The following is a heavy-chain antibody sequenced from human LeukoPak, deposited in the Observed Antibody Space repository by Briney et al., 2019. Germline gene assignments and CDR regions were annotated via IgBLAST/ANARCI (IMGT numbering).Heavy chain of an antibody. Sequence: PGRSLRLSCAASGFSFSSYGMHWVRLAPGKGLEWVAVISYDGSNKYYADSVKGRFTISRDNSKNTLYLQMNSLRAEDTAVYYCARDRRMITFGGVIVWGQGTLVTVSS. J-gene: IGHJ4*02. V-gene: IGHV3-30*03. CDR3: ARDRRMITFGGVIV. D-gene: IGHD3-16*02. CDR2: ISYDGSNK. CDR1: GFSFSSYG.